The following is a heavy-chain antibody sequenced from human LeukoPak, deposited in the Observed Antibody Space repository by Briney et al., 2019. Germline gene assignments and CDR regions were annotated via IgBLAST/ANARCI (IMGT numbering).Heavy chain of an antibody. CDR3: ARGEYAGSGGSQGDYYYGMDV. V-gene: IGHV3-11*01. D-gene: IGHD2-15*01. CDR2: ISSSGGTI. J-gene: IGHJ6*02. CDR1: GLTFSDYY. Sequence: TGGSLRLSCAASGLTFSDYYMSWIRQAPGKGLEWVSYISSSGGTIYYVDSLKGRFTISRDNAKNSLYLQMNSLRAEDTAVYYCARGEYAGSGGSQGDYYYGMDVWGQGTTVTVSS.